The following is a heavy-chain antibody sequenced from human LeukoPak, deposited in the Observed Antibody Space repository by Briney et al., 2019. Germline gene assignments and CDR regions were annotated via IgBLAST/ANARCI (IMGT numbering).Heavy chain of an antibody. CDR1: GFTFSSYA. J-gene: IGHJ4*02. Sequence: GGSLRLSCAASGFTFSSYAMHWVRQAPGKGLEWVAVISYDGSNKYYADSVKGRFTISRDNSKNTLYLQMNSLRAEDTAVYYCARGEVPAAISLLDYWGQGTLVTDSS. CDR2: ISYDGSNK. CDR3: ARGEVPAAISLLDY. D-gene: IGHD2-2*01. V-gene: IGHV3-30*04.